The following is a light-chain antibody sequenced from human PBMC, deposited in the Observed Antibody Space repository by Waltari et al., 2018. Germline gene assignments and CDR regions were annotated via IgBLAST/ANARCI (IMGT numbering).Light chain of an antibody. CDR3: QHYGISPPGL. CDR2: GAS. J-gene: IGKJ3*01. V-gene: IGKV3-20*01. CDR1: QSVRSRY. Sequence: EIVLTQSPGTLSLSPGERATLSCRASQSVRSRYLAWYQQKPGQAPRLLMYGASSRATGIPDRFSGSGSGTDFTLTISRLEPEDFAVYYCQHYGISPPGLFGPGTKVDIK.